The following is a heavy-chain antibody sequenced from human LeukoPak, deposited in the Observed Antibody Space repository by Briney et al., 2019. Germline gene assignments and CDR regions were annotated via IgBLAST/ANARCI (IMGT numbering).Heavy chain of an antibody. V-gene: IGHV4-34*01. D-gene: IGHD5-12*01. CDR2: INHGGVA. J-gene: IGHJ4*02. Sequence: SETLSLTCAVYGGSFSGYYWSWIRQSPGKGLEWIGEINHGGVANYNPSLKSRVTISVDTSKKQFSLKLKSVTAADTAVYCCARGRVVSPPSVVATITTRRGWGPPDHWGQGTLVTVSS. CDR3: ARGRVVSPPSVVATITTRRGWGPPDH. CDR1: GGSFSGYY.